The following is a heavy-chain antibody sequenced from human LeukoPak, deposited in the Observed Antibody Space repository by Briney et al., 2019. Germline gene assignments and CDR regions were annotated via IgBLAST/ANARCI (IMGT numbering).Heavy chain of an antibody. CDR2: ISYGGTNK. V-gene: IGHV3-30*03. J-gene: IGHJ4*02. CDR1: GFTFSICV. Sequence: GGSLRLSCAASGFTFSICVMHWVRQAPAKGLEWVAVISYGGTNKDYTDSVKGRFTISRDDSRNTLYLQMNSLRAEDTAVYYCARDLAYGGKVGVFDYWGQGTLVTVSA. D-gene: IGHD4-23*01. CDR3: ARDLAYGGKVGVFDY.